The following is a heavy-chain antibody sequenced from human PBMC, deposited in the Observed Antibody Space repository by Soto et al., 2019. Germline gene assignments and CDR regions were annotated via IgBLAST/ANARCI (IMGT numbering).Heavy chain of an antibody. Sequence: VQLVESGGGLVQPGGSLKLSCAASGFTFSGSAMHWVRQASGKGLEWVGRIRSKANSYATAYAASVKGRFTISRDDSKNTAYLQMNSLKTEDTAVYYCTRQNRFSSSWYGEGPNFDYWGQGTLVTVSS. CDR3: TRQNRFSSSWYGEGPNFDY. CDR1: GFTFSGSA. J-gene: IGHJ4*02. D-gene: IGHD6-13*01. V-gene: IGHV3-73*02. CDR2: IRSKANSYAT.